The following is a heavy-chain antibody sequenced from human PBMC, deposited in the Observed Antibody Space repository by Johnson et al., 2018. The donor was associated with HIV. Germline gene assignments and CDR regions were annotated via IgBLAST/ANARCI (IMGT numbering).Heavy chain of an antibody. J-gene: IGHJ3*02. V-gene: IGHV3-7*05. D-gene: IGHD3-10*01. CDR2: INQDGSEK. CDR3: ARARGGEGSGSYAFDI. Sequence: VHLVESGGGLVQRGGSLRLSCAASGFTLSNYWMSWVRQAPGKGLEWVANINQDGSEKYYVDSVKGRFTISRDNAKNSLYLQMNSLRAEDTAVYYCARARGGEGSGSYAFDIWGQGTMVTVSS. CDR1: GFTLSNYW.